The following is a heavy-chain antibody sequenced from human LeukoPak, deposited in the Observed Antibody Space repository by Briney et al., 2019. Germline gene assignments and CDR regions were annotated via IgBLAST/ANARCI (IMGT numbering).Heavy chain of an antibody. CDR3: ARDLSSTHDAFDI. D-gene: IGHD6-13*01. J-gene: IGHJ3*02. CDR1: GYTFTGYY. CDR2: INPNSGGT. V-gene: IGHV1-2*02. Sequence: ASVKISCKASGYTFTGYYMHWVRQAPGQGLEWMGWINPNSGGTNYAQKFQGRVTMTRDTSISTAYMELSRLRSDDTAVYYCARDLSSTHDAFDIWGQGTMVTVSS.